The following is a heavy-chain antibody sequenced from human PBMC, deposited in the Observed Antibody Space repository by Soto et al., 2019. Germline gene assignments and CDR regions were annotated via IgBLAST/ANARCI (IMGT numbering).Heavy chain of an antibody. CDR1: GGSFSGYY. J-gene: IGHJ4*02. CDR3: ATSYGNAWYTY. CDR2: INHSGST. D-gene: IGHD6-13*01. V-gene: IGHV4-34*01. Sequence: SETLSLTCAVYGGSFSGYYWSWIRQPPGKGLEWIGEINHSGSTNYNPSLKSRVTISVDTSKNQFSLQLSSVTAADTAVYYCATSYGNAWYTYWGQGTQVTVSS.